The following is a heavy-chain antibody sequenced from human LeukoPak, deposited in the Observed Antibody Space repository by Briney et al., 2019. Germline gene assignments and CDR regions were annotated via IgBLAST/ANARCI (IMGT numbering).Heavy chain of an antibody. J-gene: IGHJ3*01. V-gene: IGHV3-7*01. CDR2: IKEDGSEK. CDR3: ARGGATTFGLWGNAFDV. Sequence: PGGSLRLSCAASGFTFSSYWMTWVRQAPGKGLEWVANIKEDGSEKYYVDSVKGRFTISRDNAKSSVYLQMNSLGAEDTAVYYCARGGATTFGLWGNAFDVWGQGTLVTVSS. CDR1: GFTFSSYW. D-gene: IGHD3-3*01.